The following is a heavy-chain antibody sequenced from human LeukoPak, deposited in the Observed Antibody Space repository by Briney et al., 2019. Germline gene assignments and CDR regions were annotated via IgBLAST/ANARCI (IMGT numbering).Heavy chain of an antibody. CDR2: INHSGST. CDR3: ARGLAARRDY. V-gene: IGHV4-34*01. D-gene: IGHD6-6*01. CDR1: GGSFSGYY. Sequence: SETLSLTCAVYGGSFSGYYWSWIRQPPGKGLEWIGEINHSGSTNYNPSLKSRVTISVDTSKNQFSLKLSSVTAADTAAYYCARGLAARRDYWGQGTLVTVSS. J-gene: IGHJ4*02.